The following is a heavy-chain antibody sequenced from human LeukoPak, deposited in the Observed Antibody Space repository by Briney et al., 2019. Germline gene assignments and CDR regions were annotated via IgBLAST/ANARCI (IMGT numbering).Heavy chain of an antibody. CDR3: APIARYSSGWELDY. CDR2: FDPEDGET. CDR1: EYTLTELS. V-gene: IGHV1-24*01. Sequence: ASVKVPCKVSEYTLTELSMHWVRQAPGKGLEWMGGFDPEDGETIYAQKFQGRVTMTEDTSTDTAYMELSSLRSEDTAVYYCAPIARYSSGWELDYWGQGTLVTVSS. D-gene: IGHD6-19*01. J-gene: IGHJ4*02.